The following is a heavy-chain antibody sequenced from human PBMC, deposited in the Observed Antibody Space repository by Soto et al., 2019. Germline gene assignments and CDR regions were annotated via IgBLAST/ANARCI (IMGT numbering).Heavy chain of an antibody. V-gene: IGHV3-74*01. CDR3: GRGIRKYYGMDV. CDR2: IKSDGSSM. Sequence: EVQLVESGGGLVQPGGSLRLSCAASGFTFSSYWMHWVRQVPGKGLVWVSRIKSDGSSMNYADSVKGRFTISRDNAKNTLYLQMNSLRAEDTAVYYCGRGIRKYYGMDVWGQGTTVTVSS. D-gene: IGHD5-18*01. CDR1: GFTFSSYW. J-gene: IGHJ6*02.